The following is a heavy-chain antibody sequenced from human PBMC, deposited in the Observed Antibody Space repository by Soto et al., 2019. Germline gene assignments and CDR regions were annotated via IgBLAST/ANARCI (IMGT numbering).Heavy chain of an antibody. CDR2: IWYDGSNK. J-gene: IGHJ6*02. CDR1: GFTFSSYG. V-gene: IGHV3-33*01. CDR3: ARAYCTNGVCYTKAQYYYGMDV. D-gene: IGHD2-8*01. Sequence: GGSLRLSCAASGFTFSSYGMHWVRQAPGKGLEWVAVIWYDGSNKYYADSVKGRFTISRDNSKNTLYLQMNSLRAEDTAVYYCARAYCTNGVCYTKAQYYYGMDVWGQGTTVTVSS.